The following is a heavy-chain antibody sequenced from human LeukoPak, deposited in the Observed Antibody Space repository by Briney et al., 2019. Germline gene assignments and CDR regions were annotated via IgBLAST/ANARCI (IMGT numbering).Heavy chain of an antibody. CDR3: ARAGGDHYYDSSGYYTPWDY. CDR2: IIPIFGTA. D-gene: IGHD3-22*01. Sequence: SVKVSCKASGGTFSSYAISWVRQAPGQGLEWMGGIIPIFGTANYAQKFQGRVTITADESTSTAYMELSSLRSEDTAVYYCARAGGDHYYDSSGYYTPWDYWGQGTLVTVSS. J-gene: IGHJ4*02. CDR1: GGTFSSYA. V-gene: IGHV1-69*13.